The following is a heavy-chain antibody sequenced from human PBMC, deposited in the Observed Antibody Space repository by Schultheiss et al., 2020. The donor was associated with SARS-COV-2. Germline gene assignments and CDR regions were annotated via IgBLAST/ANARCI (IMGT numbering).Heavy chain of an antibody. V-gene: IGHV1-18*01. CDR3: ARMRAAGDLYYHYDVDV. CDR1: GGTFSSYA. J-gene: IGHJ6*02. D-gene: IGHD6-13*01. Sequence: ASVKVSCKASGGTFSSYAISWVRQAPGQGLEWMGWISAYNGNTNYAQKLQGRVTMTTDTSTSTAYMELSSLRSEDTAVYYCARMRAAGDLYYHYDVDVWGQGTTVTVSS. CDR2: ISAYNGNT.